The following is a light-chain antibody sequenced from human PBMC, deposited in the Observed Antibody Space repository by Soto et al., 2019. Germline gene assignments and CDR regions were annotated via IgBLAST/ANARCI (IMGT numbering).Light chain of an antibody. CDR2: DVS. V-gene: IGLV2-14*01. J-gene: IGLJ1*01. CDR1: SSDVGGYNY. CDR3: SSYTSSSTPYV. Sequence: QSVLXQPASXSGSPGQSXTISXTGTSSDVGGYNYVSWYQQHPGKAPKLMIYDVSNRPSGVSNRFSGSKSGNTASLTISGLQAEDEADYYCSSYTSSSTPYVFGTGTKLTVL.